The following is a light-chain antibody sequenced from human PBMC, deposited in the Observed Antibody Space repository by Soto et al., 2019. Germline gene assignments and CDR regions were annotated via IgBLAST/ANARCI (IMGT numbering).Light chain of an antibody. V-gene: IGKV4-1*01. CDR3: QQYYSTPWT. CDR2: WTS. J-gene: IGKJ1*01. CDR1: QSVLYSTNNKNY. Sequence: DIVMTQSPESLAVSLGERATINCKSSQSVLYSTNNKNYFAWYKQKPVQPPKLLIYWTSTREYGVPDRFSGSESGTDFTLTISSLQAEDVAVYYCQQYYSTPWTFGQGTKVEIK.